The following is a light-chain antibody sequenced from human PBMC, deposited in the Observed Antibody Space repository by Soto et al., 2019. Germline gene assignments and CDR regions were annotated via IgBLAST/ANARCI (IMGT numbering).Light chain of an antibody. V-gene: IGKV3-20*01. CDR1: QSVTSSH. CDR3: LLYFSPDRYT. CDR2: GAS. Sequence: EIVLTQTPGTLSLSPGERATLSCRASQSVTSSHLAWYQQKPGQAPRLLIYGASTRATGIPDRSSGSGSDTDFSLTIRRLDPEDFAMYYCLLYFSPDRYTFGPGTKVQIK. J-gene: IGKJ2*01.